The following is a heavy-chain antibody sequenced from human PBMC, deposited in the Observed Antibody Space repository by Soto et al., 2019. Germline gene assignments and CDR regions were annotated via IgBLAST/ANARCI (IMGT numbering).Heavy chain of an antibody. CDR1: GFTLSNTG. Sequence: QVQLVESGGGVVQPGRSLRLSCVASGFTLSNTGMHWVRQAPGKGLEWVAMIPYDGXGEYYADXXRGRFTIXRXNSXXXXXXXXXXXXXXXXXXXXXXXXXXXNGWFNYFGPWGQGTLVTVSS. J-gene: IGHJ5*02. CDR2: IPYDGXGE. V-gene: IGHV3-30*03. CDR3: XXXXXXNGWFNYFGP. D-gene: IGHD6-19*01.